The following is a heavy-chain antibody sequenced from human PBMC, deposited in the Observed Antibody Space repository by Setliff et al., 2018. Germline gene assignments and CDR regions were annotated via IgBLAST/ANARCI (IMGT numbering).Heavy chain of an antibody. J-gene: IGHJ6*03. D-gene: IGHD3-3*01. CDR2: INHSGST. CDR1: GGSISSSSYY. Sequence: SETLSLTCTVSGGSISSSSYYWSWIRQPPGKGLEWIGEINHSGSTNYNPSLKSRVTISLDTSRNQVSLKLSSVTAADTAVYYCARGPPSYDFWSGYYVSNYYMDVWGKGTTVTVSS. CDR3: ARGPPSYDFWSGYYVSNYYMDV. V-gene: IGHV4-39*07.